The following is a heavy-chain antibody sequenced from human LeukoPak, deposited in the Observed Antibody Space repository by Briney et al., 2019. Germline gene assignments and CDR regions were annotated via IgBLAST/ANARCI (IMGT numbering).Heavy chain of an antibody. V-gene: IGHV3-11*04. Sequence: GGSLRLSCAASGFTFSDYYMTWIRQAPGKGLEWVSYISSSGSTMYYADSVKGRFTISRDNAKNSLYLQMNSLRAEDTAVYYCARRLVDCSSTSCHDAFDIWGQGTMVTVSS. J-gene: IGHJ3*02. D-gene: IGHD2-2*01. CDR2: ISSSGSTM. CDR3: ARRLVDCSSTSCHDAFDI. CDR1: GFTFSDYY.